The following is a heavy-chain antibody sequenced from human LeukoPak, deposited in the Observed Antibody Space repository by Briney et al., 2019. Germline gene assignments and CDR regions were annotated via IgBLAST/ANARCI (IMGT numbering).Heavy chain of an antibody. CDR2: IKQDGSEK. Sequence: PGGSLRLSCAASGLTFSNYWMDWVRQAPGKGLEWVANIKQDGSEKNYVDSVKGRFIISRDNAKNSLYLQMNTLRADDTAVYYYARDGFGTGSNWGQGTLVTVSS. CDR1: GLTFSNYW. D-gene: IGHD3-16*01. CDR3: ARDGFGTGSN. V-gene: IGHV3-7*03. J-gene: IGHJ4*02.